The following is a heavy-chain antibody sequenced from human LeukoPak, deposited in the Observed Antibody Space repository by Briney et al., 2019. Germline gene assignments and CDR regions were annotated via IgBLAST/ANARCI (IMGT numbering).Heavy chain of an antibody. V-gene: IGHV4-34*01. D-gene: IGHD5-12*01. J-gene: IGHJ5*02. CDR1: GGSLSGAY. CDR3: ARVIVATNWFDP. CDR2: INHTGST. Sequence: SETLSLTCTAQGGSLSGAYWTWIRQPPGKGLEWIGEINHTGSTNYNPSFKSRVTMSADTPKNQFSLSLSSVTAADTAVYYCARVIVATNWFDPWGQGTLVTVSS.